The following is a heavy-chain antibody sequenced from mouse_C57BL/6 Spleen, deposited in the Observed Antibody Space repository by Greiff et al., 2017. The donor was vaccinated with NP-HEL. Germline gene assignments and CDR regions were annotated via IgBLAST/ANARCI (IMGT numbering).Heavy chain of an antibody. CDR3: ARQGSNAWFAY. J-gene: IGHJ3*01. Sequence: VQLQQPGAELVMPGASVKLSCKASGYTFTSYWMHWVKQRPGQGLEWIGEIDPSDSYTNYNQKFKGKSTLTVDKSSSTAYMQLSSLTSEDSAVYYCARQGSNAWFAYWGQGTLVTVSA. D-gene: IGHD2-5*01. V-gene: IGHV1-69*01. CDR1: GYTFTSYW. CDR2: IDPSDSYT.